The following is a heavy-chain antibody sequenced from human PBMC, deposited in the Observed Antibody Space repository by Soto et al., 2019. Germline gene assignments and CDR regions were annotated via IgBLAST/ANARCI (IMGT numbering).Heavy chain of an antibody. Sequence: GGSLRLSCAASGFTFSSYSMNWVRQAPGKGLEWVSSISSSSSYIYYADSVKGRFTISRDNAKNSLYLQMNSLRAEDTAVYYCARDLSGGYPFDYWGQGTLVTVSS. CDR2: ISSSSSYI. D-gene: IGHD3-10*02. V-gene: IGHV3-21*01. CDR1: GFTFSSYS. J-gene: IGHJ4*02. CDR3: ARDLSGGYPFDY.